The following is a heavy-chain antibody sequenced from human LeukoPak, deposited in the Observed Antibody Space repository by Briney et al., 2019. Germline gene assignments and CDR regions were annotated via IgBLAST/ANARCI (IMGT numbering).Heavy chain of an antibody. CDR3: ARGGDHTVTTFGYYYYMDV. J-gene: IGHJ6*03. V-gene: IGHV4-34*01. D-gene: IGHD4-17*01. CDR2: INHSGST. Sequence: SETLSLTCAVYGGSFSGYYWSWIRQPPGKGLEWIGEINHSGSTNYNPSLKSRVIISVDTSKNQFSLKLSSVTAADTAVYYCARGGDHTVTTFGYYYYMDVWGKGTTVTVSS. CDR1: GGSFSGYY.